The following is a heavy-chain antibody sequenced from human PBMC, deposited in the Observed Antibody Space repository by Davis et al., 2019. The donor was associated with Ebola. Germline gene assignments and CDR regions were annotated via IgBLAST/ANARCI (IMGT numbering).Heavy chain of an antibody. V-gene: IGHV3-73*01. Sequence: GESLKISCAASGFTFSGSAMHWVRQASGKGLEWVGRIRSKANSYATAYAASVKGSFTISRDDSKNTAYLQMNSLKTEDTAVYYCTTTTVTTDYWGQGTLVTVSS. D-gene: IGHD4-17*01. CDR2: IRSKANSYAT. CDR1: GFTFSGSA. CDR3: TTTTVTTDY. J-gene: IGHJ4*02.